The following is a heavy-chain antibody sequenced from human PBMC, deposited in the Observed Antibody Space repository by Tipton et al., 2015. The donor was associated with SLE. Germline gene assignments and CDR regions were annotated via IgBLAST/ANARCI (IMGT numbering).Heavy chain of an antibody. CDR1: GGSISSCY. CDR2: IYYSGST. D-gene: IGHD6-6*01. CDR3: ARSRQLSYMDV. Sequence: LRLSCPVSGGSISSCYWSWIRQPPGKGLEWIGYIYYSGSTNYNPSLKSRVTISVDTSKNQFSLKLSSVTAADTAVYYCARSRQLSYMDVWGKGTTVTVSS. J-gene: IGHJ6*03. V-gene: IGHV4-59*01.